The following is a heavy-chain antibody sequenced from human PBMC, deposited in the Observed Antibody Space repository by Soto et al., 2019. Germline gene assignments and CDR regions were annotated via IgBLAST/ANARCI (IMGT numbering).Heavy chain of an antibody. Sequence: ASVKVSCKASGYTFTGYYVHWVRQAPGQGLEWLGWIKPDSGVTTYAQNFQGRVTMTRDTSINTAYMELSGLRSDDTAVYYCATGRSDSGWYEEHFWGRGTLVTVSS. CDR2: IKPDSGVT. J-gene: IGHJ4*02. CDR3: ATGRSDSGWYEEHF. CDR1: GYTFTGYY. D-gene: IGHD6-19*01. V-gene: IGHV1-2*02.